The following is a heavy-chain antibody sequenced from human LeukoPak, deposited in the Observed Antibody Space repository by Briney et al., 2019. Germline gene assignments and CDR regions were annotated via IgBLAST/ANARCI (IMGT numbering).Heavy chain of an antibody. CDR1: GGSISSTSYY. D-gene: IGHD6-19*01. V-gene: IGHV4-39*02. J-gene: IGHJ4*02. Sequence: PSETLSLTCTVSGGSISSTSYYWGWIRQPPGKGLEWIGNNGGSTIYNPSLKSRVTISVGTSRNHFSLKLSSVTAADTAMYYCARLGLHSSGWHIYYYDYWGQGSLVIVSS. CDR3: ARLGLHSSGWHIYYYDY. CDR2: NGGST.